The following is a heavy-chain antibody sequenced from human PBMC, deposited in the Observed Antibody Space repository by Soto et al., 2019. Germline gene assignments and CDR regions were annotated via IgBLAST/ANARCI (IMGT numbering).Heavy chain of an antibody. J-gene: IGHJ5*02. CDR3: ARAGLVGPTAGTWFDP. Sequence: SETLSLTCAVSGGSIGSGRYSLSWIRQPPGKGLEWIGYIYHSGSTYYNPSLKSRVTISVDRSKNQFSLKLSSVTAADTAVYYCARAGLVGPTAGTWFDPWGQGTLVTVSS. D-gene: IGHD1-26*01. CDR2: IYHSGST. V-gene: IGHV4-30-2*01. CDR1: GGSIGSGRYS.